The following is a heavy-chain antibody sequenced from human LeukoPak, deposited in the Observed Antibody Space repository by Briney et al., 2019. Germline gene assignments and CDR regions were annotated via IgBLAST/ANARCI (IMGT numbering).Heavy chain of an antibody. Sequence: SQTLSLTCTVSGGSISSGSYYWSWIRQPAGKGLEWIGRIYTSGSTNYNPSPKSRVTISVDTSKNQFSLKLSSVTAADTAVYYCARTSGRWFDPWGQGTLVTVSS. CDR2: IYTSGST. V-gene: IGHV4-61*02. CDR1: GGSISSGSYY. D-gene: IGHD1-1*01. CDR3: ARTSGRWFDP. J-gene: IGHJ5*02.